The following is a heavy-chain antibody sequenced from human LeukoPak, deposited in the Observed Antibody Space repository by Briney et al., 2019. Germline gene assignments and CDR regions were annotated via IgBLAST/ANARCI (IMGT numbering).Heavy chain of an antibody. CDR2: ITTSSSYM. Sequence: GGSLRLSCAASGFTFSNAWMSWVRRTPGKGLEWVSSITTSSSYMFYADSVRGRFTISRDNAKNSVYLQMNSLSAEDTALYYCARETCTTCYTYSYYYMDVWGKGTTVTVSS. CDR1: GFTFSNAW. V-gene: IGHV3-21*06. CDR3: ARETCTTCYTYSYYYMDV. J-gene: IGHJ6*03. D-gene: IGHD2-2*01.